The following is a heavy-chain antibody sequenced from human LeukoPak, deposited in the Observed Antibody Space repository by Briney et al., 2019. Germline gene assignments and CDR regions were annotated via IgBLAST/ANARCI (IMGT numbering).Heavy chain of an antibody. V-gene: IGHV4-39*07. CDR2: INHSGST. CDR1: GGSISSGPNY. Sequence: SETLSLTCTVSGGSISSGPNYWGWIRQPPGKGLEWIGEINHSGSTNYSPSLKSRVTLSVDTSKNQFSLRLSSVTAADTAVYYCARRTFGGVIAYWGQGTLVTVSS. D-gene: IGHD3-16*02. CDR3: ARRTFGGVIAY. J-gene: IGHJ4*02.